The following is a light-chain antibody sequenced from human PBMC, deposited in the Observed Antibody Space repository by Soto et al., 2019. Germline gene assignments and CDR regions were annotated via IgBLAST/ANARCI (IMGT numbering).Light chain of an antibody. Sequence: QSALTQPASVSGSPGQSITISCTGTSSDVGGYNYVSWYQQHPGKAPKLVIYDVSNRRSRVSNRFSGSKSGNTVSLTISGLQAEDDADYFCISYTSSSTLVFGTGTKVTVL. V-gene: IGLV2-14*01. CDR3: ISYTSSSTLV. CDR1: SSDVGGYNY. CDR2: DVS. J-gene: IGLJ1*01.